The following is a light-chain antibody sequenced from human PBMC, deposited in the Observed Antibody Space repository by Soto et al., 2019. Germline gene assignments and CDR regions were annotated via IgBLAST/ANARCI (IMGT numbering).Light chain of an antibody. CDR1: SSNIGAGYD. Sequence: QSVLTQPPSVSGAPGQRVTISCTGSSSNIGAGYDVHWYQQVPGTAPKLLIYGNSNRPSGVPDRFSGSKSGTSASLAITKLQAEDEADYYCQSYDSSLSVVFGGGTKLTVL. V-gene: IGLV1-40*01. CDR3: QSYDSSLSVV. CDR2: GNS. J-gene: IGLJ2*01.